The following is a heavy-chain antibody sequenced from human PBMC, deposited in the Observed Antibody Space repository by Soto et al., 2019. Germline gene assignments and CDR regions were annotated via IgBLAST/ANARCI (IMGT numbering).Heavy chain of an antibody. D-gene: IGHD5-12*01. CDR2: IIPILGIA. V-gene: IGHV1-69*02. CDR3: ARVASGYDASYYYYYMDV. J-gene: IGHJ6*03. Sequence: SVKVSCKASGGTFSSYTISWVRQAPGQGLEWMGRIIPILGIANYAQKFQGRVTITADKSTSTAYMELSSLRSEDTAVYYCARVASGYDASYYYYYMDVWGKGTTVTVSS. CDR1: GGTFSSYT.